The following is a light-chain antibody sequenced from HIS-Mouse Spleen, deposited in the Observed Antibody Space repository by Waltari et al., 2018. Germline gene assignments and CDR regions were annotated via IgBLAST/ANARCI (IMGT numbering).Light chain of an antibody. CDR2: AAS. V-gene: IGKV1-9*01. Sequence: DIQLTQSPSFLSASVGDRVTITCRASQGLRSYLAWYQQKPGKAPKLLSYAASTLQSGVPSRFSGSGSGTEFTLTISSLQPEDFATYYCQQLNSYPPTFGQGTKVEIK. J-gene: IGKJ1*01. CDR1: QGLRSY. CDR3: QQLNSYPPT.